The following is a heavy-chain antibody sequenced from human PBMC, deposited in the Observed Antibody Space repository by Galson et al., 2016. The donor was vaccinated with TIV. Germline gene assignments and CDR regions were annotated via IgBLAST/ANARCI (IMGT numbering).Heavy chain of an antibody. CDR2: IKEDGREE. CDR3: AREKAVGPALLDF. J-gene: IGHJ4*02. V-gene: IGHV3-7*03. CDR1: GFTFTSHC. Sequence: SLRPSCAASGFTFTSHCMNWVRQAPGKGLELGANIKEDGREEYYLDSVTGRFTASRDNARNSLFLQITSLRTEDTAIYYCAREKAVGPALLDFWGQGVPVTVSP. D-gene: IGHD2-15*01.